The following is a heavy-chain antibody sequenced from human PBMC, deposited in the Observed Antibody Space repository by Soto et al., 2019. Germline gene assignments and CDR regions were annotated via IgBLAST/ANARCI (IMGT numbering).Heavy chain of an antibody. CDR2: IYYSGST. CDR1: GGSISSGGYY. V-gene: IGHV4-31*03. Sequence: KPSETLSLTCTVSGGSISSGGYYWIWIRHHPGKGLEWIGYIYYSGSTYYNPSLKSRVTISVDTSKNQFSLKLSSVTAADTAVYYCARDRPMVRGVITGMDVWGQGTTVTVSS. J-gene: IGHJ6*02. D-gene: IGHD3-10*01. CDR3: ARDRPMVRGVITGMDV.